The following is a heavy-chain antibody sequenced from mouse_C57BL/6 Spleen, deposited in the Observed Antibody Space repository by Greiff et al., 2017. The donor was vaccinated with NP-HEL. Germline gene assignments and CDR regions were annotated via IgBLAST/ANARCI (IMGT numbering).Heavy chain of an antibody. CDR1: GYTFTGYW. CDR3: ARGGIYYGNYVDAMDY. CDR2: ILPGSGST. J-gene: IGHJ4*01. D-gene: IGHD2-1*01. V-gene: IGHV1-9*01. Sequence: VKLQESGAELMKPGASVKLSCKATGYTFTGYWIEWVKQRPGHGLEWIGEILPGSGSTNYNEKFKGKATFTADTSSNTAYMQLSSLTTEDSAIYYCARGGIYYGNYVDAMDYWGQGTSVTVSS.